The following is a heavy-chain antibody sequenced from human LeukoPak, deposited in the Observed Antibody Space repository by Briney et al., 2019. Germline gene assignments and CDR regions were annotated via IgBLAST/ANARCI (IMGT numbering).Heavy chain of an antibody. J-gene: IGHJ4*02. D-gene: IGHD5-12*01. V-gene: IGHV3-48*03. CDR2: ISSSGSSI. CDR1: GFTFSSYE. Sequence: GSLRLPCSASGFTFSSYEMNWVRQAPGKGLEWVSYISSSGSSIYYADSVKGRFTISRDNAKNSLYLQMNSLRAEDTAVYYCARDSTWLRFDYWGQGTLVTVSS. CDR3: ARDSTWLRFDY.